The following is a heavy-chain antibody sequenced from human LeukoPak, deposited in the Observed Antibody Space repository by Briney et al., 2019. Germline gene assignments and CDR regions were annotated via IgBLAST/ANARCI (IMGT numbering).Heavy chain of an antibody. J-gene: IGHJ3*02. V-gene: IGHV3-30*03. CDR2: ISYDGSNK. CDR3: AREGYGGNNAFDI. CDR1: GFTFSSYG. D-gene: IGHD4-23*01. Sequence: GGSLRLSCAASGFTFSSYGMHWVRQAPGKGLEWVAVISYDGSNKYYADSVQGRFTISRDNAKNSLYLQMNSLRAEDTAVYYCAREGYGGNNAFDIWGQGTVVTVSS.